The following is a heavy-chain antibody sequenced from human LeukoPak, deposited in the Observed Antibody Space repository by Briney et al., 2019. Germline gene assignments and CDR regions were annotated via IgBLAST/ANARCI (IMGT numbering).Heavy chain of an antibody. V-gene: IGHV4-4*02. CDR3: ATYGPTSGGYTFEN. CDR1: GGSISSGYW. J-gene: IGHJ4*02. D-gene: IGHD2-15*01. Sequence: SGTLSLTCAVSGGSISSGYWWSWVRQPPMKGLEWIGEIIDSGSTNCNPSLKGRITISLDKTKNQFSLNVNSVTAADTAVYYCATYGPTSGGYTFENWGQGILVTVSS. CDR2: IIDSGST.